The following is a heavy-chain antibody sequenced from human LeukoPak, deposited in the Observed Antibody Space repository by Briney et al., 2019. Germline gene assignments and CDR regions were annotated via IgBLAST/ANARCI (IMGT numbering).Heavy chain of an antibody. Sequence: EPSETLSLTCAVYGGSFSGYYWSWIRQPPGKGLEWIGEINHSGSTNYNPSLKSRVTISVDTSKNRFSLKLSSVTAADTAVYYCASYGSGSYQRLFDYWGQGTLVTVSS. V-gene: IGHV4-34*01. CDR2: INHSGST. J-gene: IGHJ4*02. CDR1: GGSFSGYY. D-gene: IGHD3-10*01. CDR3: ASYGSGSYQRLFDY.